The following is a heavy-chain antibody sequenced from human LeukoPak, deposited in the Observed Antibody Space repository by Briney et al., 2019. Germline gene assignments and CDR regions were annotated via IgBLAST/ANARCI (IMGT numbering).Heavy chain of an antibody. CDR2: IYDSGST. CDR1: GGSISSGGYY. J-gene: IGHJ4*02. CDR3: ARDRMGEFDY. D-gene: IGHD2-8*01. Sequence: SETLSLTCTVSGGSISSGGYYWSWIRQHPGKGLEWIGNIYDSGSTNYNPSLQSRITISIDTSKNQFSLKLTSATAADTAVYYCARDRMGEFDYWGQGTLVTVSS. V-gene: IGHV4-61*08.